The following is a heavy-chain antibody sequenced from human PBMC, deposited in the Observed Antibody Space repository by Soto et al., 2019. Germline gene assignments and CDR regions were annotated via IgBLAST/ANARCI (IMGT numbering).Heavy chain of an antibody. CDR3: AKTPGVILVVTSFDH. D-gene: IGHD3-22*01. CDR1: GFRLSRHA. V-gene: IGHV3-23*01. J-gene: IGHJ4*02. CDR2: ISASGGST. Sequence: EVELLESGGAWVQPGGPLRLSVAAPGFRLSRHALPWSRQAPGRGLEGASAISASGGSTYDADSVKGRFTISRDNSKNTLYLQMNSLRAEDTAVYYCAKTPGVILVVTSFDHWGQGTLVTVSS.